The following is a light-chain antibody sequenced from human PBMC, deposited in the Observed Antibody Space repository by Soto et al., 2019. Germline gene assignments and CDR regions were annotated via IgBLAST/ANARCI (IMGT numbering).Light chain of an antibody. J-gene: IGLJ1*01. CDR1: SSNIGSNT. Sequence: QSVLTQPPSASGTPGQTVTISCSGSSSNIGSNTVSWYQQLPGAAPTLLIYNDNERPSGVPDRFSGSKSGTSATLGITGFQTGDEADYYCGSWDSSLSAYVFGTGTKVTVL. V-gene: IGLV1-44*01. CDR2: NDN. CDR3: GSWDSSLSAYV.